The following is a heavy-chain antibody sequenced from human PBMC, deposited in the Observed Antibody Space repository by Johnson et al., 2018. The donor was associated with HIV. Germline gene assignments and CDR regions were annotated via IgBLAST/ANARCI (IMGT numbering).Heavy chain of an antibody. V-gene: IGHV3-33*06. Sequence: QVQLVESGGGVVQPGRSLRLSCAVSGLTFSNYGMHWVRQAPGKGLEWVAVMYYDGSNKYYTDSVRGRFTISRDNSKNTLYLQMNSLRVEDTAVYYCAKCIWGSSLIDVFDIWGQGTTVIVSS. CDR1: GLTFSNYG. CDR2: MYYDGSNK. J-gene: IGHJ3*02. CDR3: AKCIWGSSLIDVFDI. D-gene: IGHD3-16*01.